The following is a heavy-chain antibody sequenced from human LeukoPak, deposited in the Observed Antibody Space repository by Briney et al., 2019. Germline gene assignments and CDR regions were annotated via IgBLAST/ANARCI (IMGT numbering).Heavy chain of an antibody. CDR2: IRSRAYAETT. Sequence: PGGSLRLSCAASAFSLSAYNMNWVRQAPGKGLEWVGFIRSRAYAETTEYAASVKGRFTISKDYSKTIAYLQMSSLKTEDTAVYYCARGGDFGVPAPLGIDAFDFWGQGAMVTVSS. CDR3: ARGGDFGVPAPLGIDAFDF. V-gene: IGHV3-49*04. CDR1: AFSLSAYN. J-gene: IGHJ3*01. D-gene: IGHD2-2*01.